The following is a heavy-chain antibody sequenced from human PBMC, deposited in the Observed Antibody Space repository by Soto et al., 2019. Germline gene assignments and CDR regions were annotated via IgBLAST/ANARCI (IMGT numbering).Heavy chain of an antibody. CDR3: ARDGGPYGSGSYYGTNY. Sequence: QVQLVQSGAEVKKPGASVKVSCKASGYTFTSYGLSWVRQAPGQGLEWMGWISAYNGNTNYAQKLQGRVTMTTDTPTSTGYMELRRLRSDDTAVYYCARDGGPYGSGSYYGTNYWGQGTLVTVSS. CDR2: ISAYNGNT. D-gene: IGHD3-10*01. J-gene: IGHJ4*02. CDR1: GYTFTSYG. V-gene: IGHV1-18*01.